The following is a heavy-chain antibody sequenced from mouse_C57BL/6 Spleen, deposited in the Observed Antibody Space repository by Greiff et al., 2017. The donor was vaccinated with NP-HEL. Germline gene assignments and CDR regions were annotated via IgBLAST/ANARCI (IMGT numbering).Heavy chain of an antibody. CDR2: INPNNGGT. J-gene: IGHJ2*01. V-gene: IGHV1-26*01. D-gene: IGHD4-1*01. Sequence: EVQLQQSGPELVKPGASVKISCKASGYTFTDYYMNWVKQSHGKSLEWIGDINPNNGGTSYNQKFKGKATLTVDKSSSTAYMELRSLTSEDSAVYYCARGTGTDYWGQGTTLTVSS. CDR3: ARGTGTDY. CDR1: GYTFTDYY.